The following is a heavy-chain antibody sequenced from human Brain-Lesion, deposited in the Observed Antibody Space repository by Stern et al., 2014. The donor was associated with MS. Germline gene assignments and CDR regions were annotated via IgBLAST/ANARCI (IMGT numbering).Heavy chain of an antibody. J-gene: IGHJ5*02. D-gene: IGHD1-7*01. V-gene: IGHV4-31*03. Sequence: QVQLQESGPGLVKPSETLSLTCTVSGDSMNSGGYYWSWIRQHPGKGLEWIGYIYYSGGTDYNPSLKSRVTISVDTSKNQFSLKLNSVTAADTAVYYCAREGNYHAGNWFGPWGQGTLVSVPS. CDR1: GDSMNSGGYY. CDR3: AREGNYHAGNWFGP. CDR2: IYYSGGT.